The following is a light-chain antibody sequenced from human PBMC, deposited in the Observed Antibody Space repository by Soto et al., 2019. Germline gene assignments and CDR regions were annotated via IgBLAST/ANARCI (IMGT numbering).Light chain of an antibody. Sequence: EVVLTQSPVTRSLSPGERASLSCRASQFLSSYLAWYQQIPGQPPRLLIYGASSRATGIPDRFSGGGSGTDFTLTISRLEPEDFAVYYCQQYHNSPPTFGQGTKVDIK. V-gene: IGKV3-20*01. CDR3: QQYHNSPPT. CDR1: QFLSSY. J-gene: IGKJ1*01. CDR2: GAS.